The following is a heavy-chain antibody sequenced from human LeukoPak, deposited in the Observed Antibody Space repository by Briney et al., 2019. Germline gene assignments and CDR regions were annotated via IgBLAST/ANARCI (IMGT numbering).Heavy chain of an antibody. D-gene: IGHD3-22*01. CDR3: ARDRYDSTGYWYFDL. Sequence: SQTLSLTCTVSGGSISSGGYYWSWIRQHPGKGLEWIGYIYYSGSTYYNPSLKSRVTISVDTSKNQFSLKLSSVTAADTAVCYCARDRYDSTGYWYFDLWGRGTLVTVSS. V-gene: IGHV4-31*03. CDR2: IYYSGST. CDR1: GGSISSGGYY. J-gene: IGHJ2*01.